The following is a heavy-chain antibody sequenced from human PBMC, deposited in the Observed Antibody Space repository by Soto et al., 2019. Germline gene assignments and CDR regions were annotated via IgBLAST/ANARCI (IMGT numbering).Heavy chain of an antibody. D-gene: IGHD6-6*01. CDR2: IIPLFGTE. V-gene: IGHV1-69*13. CDR1: GGSFSTYA. J-gene: IGHJ5*02. CDR3: ARARGQLGGWFDP. Sequence: GASVKVSCKASGGSFSTYAINWLRQAPGQGLEWMGGIIPLFGTENYAQNFQDRFTFTADESTSTAYMELSSLRSEDTAVYYCARARGQLGGWFDPWGQGTLVTVSS.